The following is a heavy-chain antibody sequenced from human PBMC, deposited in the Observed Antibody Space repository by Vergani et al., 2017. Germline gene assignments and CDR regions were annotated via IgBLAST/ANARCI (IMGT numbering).Heavy chain of an antibody. Sequence: QVQLVESGGGVVQPGGSLRLSCAASGFTFSSYGMHWVRQAPGKGLEWVAFILYDGSNKYYADSVKGRFTISRDNSKNTLYLQMNSQRAEDTAVYYCAKDIVGPEDDGMYLGDRRTTVVVS. CDR1: GFTFSSYG. V-gene: IGHV3-30*02. CDR3: AKDIVGPEDDGMYL. CDR2: ILYDGSNK. D-gene: IGHD2-2*01. J-gene: IGHJ6*02.